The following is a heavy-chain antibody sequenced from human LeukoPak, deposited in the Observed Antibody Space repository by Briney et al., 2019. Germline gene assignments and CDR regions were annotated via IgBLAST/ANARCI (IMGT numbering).Heavy chain of an antibody. J-gene: IGHJ3*02. Sequence: PVASVKVSCKASGFTFTSSAVQWVRQARGQRLEWIGWIVVGSGNTNYAQKFQGRVTITADESTSTAYMELSSLRSEDTAVYYCATVLKDAFDIWGQGTMVTVSS. CDR1: GFTFTSSA. D-gene: IGHD2-15*01. V-gene: IGHV1-58*01. CDR3: ATVLKDAFDI. CDR2: IVVGSGNT.